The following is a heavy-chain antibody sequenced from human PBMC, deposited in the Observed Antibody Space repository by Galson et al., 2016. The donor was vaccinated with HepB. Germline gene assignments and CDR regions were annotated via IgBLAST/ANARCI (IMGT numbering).Heavy chain of an antibody. D-gene: IGHD3-10*01. Sequence: SLRLSCAASGLIFSPYWMHWVRQAPGKGLMWLSHINSDGSTTAYADSVRGRFSISRDNAKNTLYLHMNSVRAEDTAVCYCALEKIYVGSLDVWGQGTLVTVSS. CDR1: GLIFSPYW. CDR2: INSDGSTT. J-gene: IGHJ4*02. V-gene: IGHV3-74*03. CDR3: ALEKIYVGSLDV.